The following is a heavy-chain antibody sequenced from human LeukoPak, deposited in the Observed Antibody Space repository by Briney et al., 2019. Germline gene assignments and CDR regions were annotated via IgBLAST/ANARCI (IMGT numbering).Heavy chain of an antibody. D-gene: IGHD3-3*01. CDR3: ARGESYDFWSGYPAAY. V-gene: IGHV1-69*13. Sequence: SVNVSCKASGGTFSSYAISWVRQAPGQGREWMGGNIPIFGTANYAQKFQGRFTITAYESTSTAYMELRSLRSEDTAVYYCARGESYDFWSGYPAAYWGQGTLVTVS. CDR1: GGTFSSYA. CDR2: NIPIFGTA. J-gene: IGHJ4*02.